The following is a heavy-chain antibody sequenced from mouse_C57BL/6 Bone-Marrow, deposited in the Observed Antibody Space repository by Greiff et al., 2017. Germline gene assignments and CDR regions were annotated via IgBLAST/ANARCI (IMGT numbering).Heavy chain of an antibody. J-gene: IGHJ1*03. CDR1: GYTFTSYW. CDR3: ASSYYGSSSFDV. V-gene: IGHV1-55*01. D-gene: IGHD1-1*01. CDR2: IYPGSGST. Sequence: QVQLQQPGAELVKPGASVKMSCKASGYTFTSYWITWVKQRPGLGLEWIGDIYPGSGSTNYNEKFKSKATLTVDTSSSTAYMQLSSLTSEDSAVYYCASSYYGSSSFDVWGTGTTVTVSS.